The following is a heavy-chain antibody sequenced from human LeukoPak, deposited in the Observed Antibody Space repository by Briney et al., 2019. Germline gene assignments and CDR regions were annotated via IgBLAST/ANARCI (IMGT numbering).Heavy chain of an antibody. CDR2: INHSGST. V-gene: IGHV4-34*01. Sequence: SETLSLTCAVYGGSFSGYYWSWIRQPPGKGLEWIGEINHSGSTNYNPSLKSRVTISVDTSKNQFSLKLSSVTAADTAVYYCARVGSSGYYRYYYYGMDVWGQGTTVTASS. CDR3: ARVGSSGYYRYYYYGMDV. J-gene: IGHJ6*02. CDR1: GGSFSGYY. D-gene: IGHD3-22*01.